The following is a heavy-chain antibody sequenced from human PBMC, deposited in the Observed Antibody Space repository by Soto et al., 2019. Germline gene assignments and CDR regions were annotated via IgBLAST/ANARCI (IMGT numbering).Heavy chain of an antibody. V-gene: IGHV4-34*01. CDR3: ARGPYCSGGSCYGSYYYYMDV. Sequence: SETLSLTCAVYGGSFSGYYWSWIRQPPGKGLEWIGEINHSGSTNYNPSLKSRVTISVTTSKNQFALRLSSVTAADTAVYYCARGPYCSGGSCYGSYYYYMDVWGKGTTVTVSS. CDR2: INHSGST. CDR1: GGSFSGYY. J-gene: IGHJ6*03. D-gene: IGHD2-15*01.